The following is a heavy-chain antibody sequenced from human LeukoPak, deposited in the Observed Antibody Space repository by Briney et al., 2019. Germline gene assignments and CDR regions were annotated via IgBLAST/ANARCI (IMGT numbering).Heavy chain of an antibody. CDR2: ISSSGSNI. V-gene: IGHV3-48*03. J-gene: IGHJ4*02. Sequence: SGGSLRLSCAASGFTFSSYEKKWVRQAPGKGVEGVSYISSSGSNIYYADSVKGRFTISRDNAKNSLYLQMNSLRAEDTAVYYCASGYNSQDFDYWGQGTLVTVSS. D-gene: IGHD5-24*01. CDR3: ASGYNSQDFDY. CDR1: GFTFSSYE.